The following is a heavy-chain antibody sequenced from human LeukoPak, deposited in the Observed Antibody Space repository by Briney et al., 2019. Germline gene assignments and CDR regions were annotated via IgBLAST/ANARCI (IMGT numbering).Heavy chain of an antibody. CDR3: AKDFYDSSGSRYDY. J-gene: IGHJ4*02. D-gene: IGHD3-22*01. Sequence: PGGSLRLSCTASGFAFSSYAMSWVRQAPGVGLEWVSAIDGGGGRTWHADSVRGRFTISRDNSKTTLFMQMNSLRAEDTAVYYCAKDFYDSSGSRYDYWGQGTLVTVSS. CDR2: IDGGGGRT. CDR1: GFAFSSYA. V-gene: IGHV3-23*01.